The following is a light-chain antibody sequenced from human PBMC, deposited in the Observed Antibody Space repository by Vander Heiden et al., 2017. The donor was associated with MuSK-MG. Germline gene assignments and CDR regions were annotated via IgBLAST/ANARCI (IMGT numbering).Light chain of an antibody. Sequence: DIVMTQSPDSPAVSLGERATINCKSSQSVLYSSNNKSYLAWYQQKPGQPPKLLIYWASTRESGVPDRFSGSGSGTDFTLTISSLQAEDVAVYYCQQYYSTPFTFGPGTKVDIK. V-gene: IGKV4-1*01. J-gene: IGKJ3*01. CDR3: QQYYSTPFT. CDR2: WAS. CDR1: QSVLYSSNNKSY.